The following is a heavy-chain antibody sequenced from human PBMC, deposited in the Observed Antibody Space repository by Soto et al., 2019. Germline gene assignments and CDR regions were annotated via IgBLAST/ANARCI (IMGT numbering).Heavy chain of an antibody. Sequence: GGSLRLSCAASGFTVSSNYMSWVRQAPGKGLEWVSVIYSGGSAYYADSVKGRFTISRDNSKNTLYLQMNSLRAEDTAVYYCARCGSSYHLGPVDYWGQGTLVTVSS. CDR2: IYSGGSA. D-gene: IGHD6-13*01. J-gene: IGHJ4*02. CDR1: GFTVSSNY. CDR3: ARCGSSYHLGPVDY. V-gene: IGHV3-66*01.